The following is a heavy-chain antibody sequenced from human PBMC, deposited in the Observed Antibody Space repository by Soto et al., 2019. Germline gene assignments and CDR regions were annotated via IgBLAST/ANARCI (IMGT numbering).Heavy chain of an antibody. D-gene: IGHD6-13*01. CDR1: GGSISSYY. V-gene: IGHV4-59*01. J-gene: IGHJ6*03. Sequence: SETLSLTCTVSGGSISSYYWSWIRQPPGKGLEWIGYIYYSGSTNYNPSLKSRVTISVDTSKNQFSLKLSSVTAADTAVYYCARGQGDGSSWYEGGERTVYYYYMDVWGKGTTVTVSS. CDR2: IYYSGST. CDR3: ARGQGDGSSWYEGGERTVYYYYMDV.